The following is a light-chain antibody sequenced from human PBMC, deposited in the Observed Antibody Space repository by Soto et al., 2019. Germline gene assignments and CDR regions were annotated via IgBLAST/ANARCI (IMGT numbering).Light chain of an antibody. V-gene: IGKV1-12*01. CDR1: QHISSW. CDR2: AAS. J-gene: IGKJ4*01. Sequence: DIQMTQSPSSVSASVGDRVTITCRASQHISSWLAWYQQKPGKGPNLLIYAASRLESGVPSRFSGSGSGTDFTLTISSLQPEDFATYFCQQANSFPFTFGGGTKVEIK. CDR3: QQANSFPFT.